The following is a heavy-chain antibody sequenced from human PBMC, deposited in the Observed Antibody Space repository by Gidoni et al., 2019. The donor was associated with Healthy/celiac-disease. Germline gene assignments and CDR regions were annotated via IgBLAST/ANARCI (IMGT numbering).Heavy chain of an antibody. CDR2: INPNSGGT. J-gene: IGHJ4*02. CDR1: GYTFTGYY. V-gene: IGHV1-2*06. Sequence: QVQLVQSGAEVKKPGASVKVSCMASGYTFTGYYMHWVRQAPGQGLEWMGRINPNSGGTNDAQKFQGRVTMTRDTSISTAYMELGRLRSDDTAVYYCARDLSGSYYFDYWGQGTLVTVSS. CDR3: ARDLSGSYYFDY. D-gene: IGHD1-26*01.